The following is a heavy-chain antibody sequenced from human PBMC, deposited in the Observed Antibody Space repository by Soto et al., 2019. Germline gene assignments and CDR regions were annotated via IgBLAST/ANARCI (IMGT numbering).Heavy chain of an antibody. J-gene: IGHJ4*02. CDR2: ISGSGGST. CDR1: VFTFSSYA. CDR3: AKDQYYYDSSGYSDY. D-gene: IGHD3-22*01. Sequence: WWSLRLSCSASVFTFSSYAMSWFRQAPGKGLEWVSAISGSGGSTYYADSVKGRFTISRDNSKNTLYLQTNSLRAEDTAVYYCAKDQYYYDSSGYSDYWGQGTLVTVSS. V-gene: IGHV3-23*01.